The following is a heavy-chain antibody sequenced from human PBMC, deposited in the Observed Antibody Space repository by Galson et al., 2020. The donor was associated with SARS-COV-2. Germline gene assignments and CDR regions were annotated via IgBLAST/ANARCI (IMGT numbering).Heavy chain of an antibody. D-gene: IGHD5-18*01. CDR1: GFTFSSYS. CDR3: ARYLERGYSYGDGGWFDP. CDR2: ISSSSSYI. V-gene: IGHV3-21*01. J-gene: IGHJ5*02. Sequence: NSGGSLRLSCAASGFTFSSYSMNWVRQAPGTGLEWVSSISSSSSYIYYADSVKGRFTISRDNAKNSLYLQMNSLRAEDTAVYYCARYLERGYSYGDGGWFDPWGQGTLVTVSS.